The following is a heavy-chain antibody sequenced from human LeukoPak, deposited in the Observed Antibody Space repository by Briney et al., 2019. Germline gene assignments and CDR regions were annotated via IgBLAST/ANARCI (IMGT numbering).Heavy chain of an antibody. CDR1: GGSISGYY. Sequence: SETLSLTCTVSGGSISGYYWSWIRQTPGKGLEWIGEINRGGSTNYNPSLKSRVTISVDTSKNQFSLRLNSVTAADTAVYYCARGYGSGSYFAYWGQGTLVTVSS. J-gene: IGHJ4*02. CDR3: ARGYGSGSYFAY. D-gene: IGHD3-10*01. CDR2: INRGGST. V-gene: IGHV4-34*01.